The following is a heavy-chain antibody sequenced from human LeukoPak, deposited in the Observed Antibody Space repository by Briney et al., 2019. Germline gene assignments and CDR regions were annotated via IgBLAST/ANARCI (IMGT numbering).Heavy chain of an antibody. D-gene: IGHD4-17*01. Sequence: PGRSLRLSCAASGFTFSSYAMHWVRQALGKGLEWVAVISYDGSNKYYADSVKGRFTISRDNSKNTLYLQMNSLRAEDTAVYYCARESGVHYGDSTDYWGQGTLVTVSS. J-gene: IGHJ4*02. CDR3: ARESGVHYGDSTDY. V-gene: IGHV3-30*04. CDR2: ISYDGSNK. CDR1: GFTFSSYA.